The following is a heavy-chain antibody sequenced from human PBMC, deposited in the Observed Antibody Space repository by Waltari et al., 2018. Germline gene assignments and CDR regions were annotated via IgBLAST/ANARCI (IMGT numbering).Heavy chain of an antibody. J-gene: IGHJ4*02. CDR2: IYYSGST. D-gene: IGHD3-22*01. V-gene: IGHV4-59*01. CDR3: ASLVYDSSGYYYEYFDY. Sequence: WIRQPPGKGLEWIGYIYYSGSTNYNPSLKSRVTISVDTSKNQFSLKLSSVTAADTAVYYCASLVYDSSGYYYEYFDYWGQGTLVTISS.